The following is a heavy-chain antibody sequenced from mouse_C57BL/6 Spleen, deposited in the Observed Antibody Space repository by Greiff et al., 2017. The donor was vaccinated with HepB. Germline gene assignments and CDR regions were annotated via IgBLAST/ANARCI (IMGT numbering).Heavy chain of an antibody. D-gene: IGHD1-1*01. V-gene: IGHV6-6*01. CDR2: IRNKANNHAT. CDR1: GFTFSDAW. J-gene: IGHJ1*03. CDR3: TSTTVVAPYWYFDV. Sequence: EVKLMESGGGLVQPGGSMKLSCAASGFTFSDAWMDWVRQSPEKGLEWVAEIRNKANNHATYYAESVKGRFTISRDDSKSSVYLQMNSLRAEDTGIYYCTSTTVVAPYWYFDVWGTGTTVTVSS.